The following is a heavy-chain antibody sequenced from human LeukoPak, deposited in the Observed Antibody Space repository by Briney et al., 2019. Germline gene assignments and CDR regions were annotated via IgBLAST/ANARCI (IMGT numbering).Heavy chain of an antibody. V-gene: IGHV3-30*18. D-gene: IGHD5-18*01. CDR2: ISYDGSNK. CDR1: GFTFSSYG. CDR3: AKDRVRGGYSYGSAGFDY. Sequence: AGGSLRLSCAASGFTFSSYGMHWVRQAPGKGLEWVAVISYDGSNKYYADSVKGRFTISRDNSKNTLYLQMNSLRAEDTAVYYCAKDRVRGGYSYGSAGFDYWGQGTLVTVSS. J-gene: IGHJ4*02.